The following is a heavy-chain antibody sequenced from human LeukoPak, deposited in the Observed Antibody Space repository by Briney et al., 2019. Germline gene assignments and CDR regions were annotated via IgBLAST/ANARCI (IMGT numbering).Heavy chain of an antibody. CDR3: ARGGGYSYGSGPKNYGMDV. D-gene: IGHD5-18*01. CDR1: GFTFSNAW. CDR2: INHSGST. V-gene: IGHV4-34*01. J-gene: IGHJ6*02. Sequence: GSLRLSCAASGFTFSNAWMSWVRQAPGKGLEWVGEINHSGSTNYNPSLKSRVTISVDTSKNQFSLKLSSVTAADTAVYYCARGGGYSYGSGPKNYGMDVWGQGTTVTVSS.